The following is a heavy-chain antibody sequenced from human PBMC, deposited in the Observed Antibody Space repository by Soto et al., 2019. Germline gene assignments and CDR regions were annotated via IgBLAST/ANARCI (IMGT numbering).Heavy chain of an antibody. Sequence: QVQLVQSGAEVKKPGSSVKVSCKASGGTFSSYTISWVRQAPGQGLEWMGRIIPILGIANYAQKFQGRVTITADKSTSTAYMELSSLRSEDTAVYYCAGDDSSGWYWGAFDYWGQGTLVTVSS. D-gene: IGHD6-19*01. CDR3: AGDDSSGWYWGAFDY. J-gene: IGHJ4*02. CDR2: IIPILGIA. CDR1: GGTFSSYT. V-gene: IGHV1-69*08.